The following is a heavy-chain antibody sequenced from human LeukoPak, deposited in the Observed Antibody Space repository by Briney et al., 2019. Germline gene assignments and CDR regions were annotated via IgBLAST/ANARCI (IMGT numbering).Heavy chain of an antibody. J-gene: IGHJ4*02. Sequence: ASVKVSCKASGYTFTSYGISWVRQAPGQGLEWMGFTSADNGHTNYVQKFQGRVTMTTDTSTYTAYMELRSLRFDDTAMYYCARDYFSDYVFDFWGQGTLITVSS. V-gene: IGHV1-18*01. D-gene: IGHD3-10*02. CDR2: TSADNGHT. CDR1: GYTFTSYG. CDR3: ARDYFSDYVFDF.